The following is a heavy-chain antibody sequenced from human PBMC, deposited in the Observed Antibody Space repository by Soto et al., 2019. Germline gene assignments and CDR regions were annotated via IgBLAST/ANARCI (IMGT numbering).Heavy chain of an antibody. CDR3: AKDRRDYDILTGYYNWFDP. Sequence: GGSLRLSCAASGFTFSSYAMSWVRQAPGKGLEWVSAISGSGGSTYYADSVKGLFTISRGNSKNTLYLQMNSLRAEDTAVYYCAKDRRDYDILTGYYNWFDPWGQGTLVTVSS. CDR1: GFTFSSYA. CDR2: ISGSGGST. D-gene: IGHD3-9*01. J-gene: IGHJ5*02. V-gene: IGHV3-23*01.